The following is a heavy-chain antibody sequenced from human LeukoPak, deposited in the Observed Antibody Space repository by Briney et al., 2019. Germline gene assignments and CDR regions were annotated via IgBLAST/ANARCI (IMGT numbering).Heavy chain of an antibody. D-gene: IGHD1-26*01. J-gene: IGHJ4*02. CDR1: GFTFSSYS. CDR3: ARDGDSGSPSLDY. V-gene: IGHV3-21*01. CDR2: ISSSSYI. Sequence: GGSLRLSCAASGFTFSSYSMSWVRQAPGKGLEWVSSISSSSYIYYADSVKGRFTISRDNAKTSLYLQMNSLRAEDTAVYYCARDGDSGSPSLDYWGQGTLVTVSS.